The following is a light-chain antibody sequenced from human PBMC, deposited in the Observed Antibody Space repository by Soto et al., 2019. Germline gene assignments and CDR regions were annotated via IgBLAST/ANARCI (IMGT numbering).Light chain of an antibody. V-gene: IGLV2-14*01. CDR2: DVS. CDR3: SSYTSSSTRV. CDR1: SSDVGGYNY. Sequence: SGRAQPASVSGSPGQAITISCTGTSSDVGGYNYVSWYQQHPGKAPKLMIYDVSNRPSGVSNRFSGSKSGNTASLTISGLQAEDEADYYCSSYTSSSTRVFGTGTKVTVL. J-gene: IGLJ1*01.